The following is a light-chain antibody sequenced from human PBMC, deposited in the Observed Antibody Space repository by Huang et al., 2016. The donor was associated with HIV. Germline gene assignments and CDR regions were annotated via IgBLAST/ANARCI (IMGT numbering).Light chain of an antibody. CDR3: MQALQTPPYT. CDR2: LGS. CDR1: KSLLHSNGYNF. V-gene: IGKV2-28*01. Sequence: DIVMTQSPLSLPVTPGEPASISCRSSKSLLHSNGYNFLDCDLQKPGQSQQLLIYLGSSRASGVPDRFIGSGSGTDFTLKISIVEAEDVGVYYCMQALQTPPYTFGQGTKLEIK. J-gene: IGKJ2*01.